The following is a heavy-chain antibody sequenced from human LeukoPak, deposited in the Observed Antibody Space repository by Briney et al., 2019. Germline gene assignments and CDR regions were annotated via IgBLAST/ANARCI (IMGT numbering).Heavy chain of an antibody. V-gene: IGHV1-3*04. CDR1: GYTFTSYA. J-gene: IGHJ4*02. Sequence: ASVKVSCKASGYTFTSYAMHWVSQAPGQRVEWMGWITTYNGNTKYEQKLQDRVTMTTDTSMSTAYMELRSLRSDDTAVYYCARYPYYYDSSGSTYTSYYFDYWGQGTLVTVSS. D-gene: IGHD3-22*01. CDR2: ITTYNGNT. CDR3: ARYPYYYDSSGSTYTSYYFDY.